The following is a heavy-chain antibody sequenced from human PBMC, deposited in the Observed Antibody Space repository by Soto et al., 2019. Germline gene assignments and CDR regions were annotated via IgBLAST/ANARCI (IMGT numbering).Heavy chain of an antibody. CDR3: ARDSSADWNDLGIDY. Sequence: GGSLRLSCAASGFTFSSYWMSWVRQAPGKGLEWVANIKQDGSEKYYVDSVKGRFTISRDNAKNSLYLQMNSLRAEDTAVYYCARDSSADWNDLGIDYWGQGTLVTVSS. CDR2: IKQDGSEK. CDR1: GFTFSSYW. V-gene: IGHV3-7*01. D-gene: IGHD1-1*01. J-gene: IGHJ4*02.